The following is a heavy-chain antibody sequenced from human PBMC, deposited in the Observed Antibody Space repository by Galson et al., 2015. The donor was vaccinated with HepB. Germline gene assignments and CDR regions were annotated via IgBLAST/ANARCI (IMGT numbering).Heavy chain of an antibody. D-gene: IGHD3-9*01. CDR3: ARDWHDILTGHYGMDV. CDR2: IYSGGST. Sequence: SLRLSCAASGFTVSSNYMSWVRQAPGKGLEWVSVIYSGGSTYYADSVKGRFTISRDNSKNTLYLQMNSLRAEDTAVYYCARDWHDILTGHYGMDVWGQGTTVTVSS. CDR1: GFTVSSNY. V-gene: IGHV3-66*01. J-gene: IGHJ6*02.